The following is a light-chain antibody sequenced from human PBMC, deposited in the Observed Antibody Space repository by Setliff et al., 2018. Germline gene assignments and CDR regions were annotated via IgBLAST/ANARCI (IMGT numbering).Light chain of an antibody. V-gene: IGLV2-14*03. CDR2: EVT. CDR3: NSYTGTTTPYV. Sequence: QSVLTQPASVSGSPGQSITISCTGTSNDIGYYNFVSWYQQYPGKHPKLLIYEVTNRPSGVSNRFSGSKSGNTASLTISGLQAEDEAEYYCNSYTGTTTPYVFGTGTKATVL. J-gene: IGLJ1*01. CDR1: SNDIGYYNF.